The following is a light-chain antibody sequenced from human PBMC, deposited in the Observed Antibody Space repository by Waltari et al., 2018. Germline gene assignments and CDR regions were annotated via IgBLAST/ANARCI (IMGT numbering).Light chain of an antibody. CDR3: SSYTSSSLYV. CDR1: SSDVGGYNY. J-gene: IGLJ1*01. CDR2: EVS. Sequence: QSALTQPASVSGSPGQSITISCTGTSSDVGGYNYVSWYQQHPGKAPKLMIYEVSKRPSGVSNRVSGSKSGNTASLTISGLQAEDEADYYCSSYTSSSLYVFGTGTKVTVL. V-gene: IGLV2-14*01.